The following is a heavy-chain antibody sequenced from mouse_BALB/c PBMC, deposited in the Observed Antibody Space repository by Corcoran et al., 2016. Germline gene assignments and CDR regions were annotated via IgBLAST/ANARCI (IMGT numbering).Heavy chain of an antibody. CDR3: ARDGYSSWFAY. CDR1: GDTFTNYG. J-gene: IGHJ3*01. CDR2: INTYTGEP. Sequence: QIQLVQSGPELKKPGETVKISCKASGDTFTNYGMNWVKQGPGKGLKWMGWINTYTGEPTYADDFKGRFAFSLETSASNAYLQINNLKNEDTATYFCARDGYSSWFAYWGQGTLVTVSA. D-gene: IGHD2-3*01. V-gene: IGHV9-3-1*01.